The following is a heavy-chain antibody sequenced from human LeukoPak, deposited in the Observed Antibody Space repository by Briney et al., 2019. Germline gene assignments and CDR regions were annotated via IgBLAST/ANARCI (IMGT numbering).Heavy chain of an antibody. D-gene: IGHD3-16*01. J-gene: IGHJ4*02. V-gene: IGHV3-7*01. CDR3: VAWGSLVV. CDR1: GFTVDTYW. Sequence: PGGSLRLSCVASGFTVDTYWMSWVRQAPGKGLDWVAHIKEDGTRKYYVDSVRGRFTISRDNAKNSLFLQMNSLRVEDTAVFYCVAWGSLVVWDQGTLVTVSS. CDR2: IKEDGTRK.